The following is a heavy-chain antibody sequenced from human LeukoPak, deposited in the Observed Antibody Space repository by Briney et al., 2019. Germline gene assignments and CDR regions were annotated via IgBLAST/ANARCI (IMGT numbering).Heavy chain of an antibody. Sequence: ASVKVSCKASGYTFTGYYMHWVRQAPGQGLEWMGWINPNSGGTNYAQKFQGRVTMTRDTSISTAYMELSRLRSGDTAVYYCARVVVGYPNWFDPWGQGTLVTVSS. D-gene: IGHD2-15*01. J-gene: IGHJ5*02. CDR2: INPNSGGT. CDR1: GYTFTGYY. CDR3: ARVVVGYPNWFDP. V-gene: IGHV1-2*02.